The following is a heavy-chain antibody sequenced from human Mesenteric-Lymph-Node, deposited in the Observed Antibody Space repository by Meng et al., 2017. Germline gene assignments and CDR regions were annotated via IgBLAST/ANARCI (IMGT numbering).Heavy chain of an antibody. CDR1: AGSFSGSD. J-gene: IGHJ4*02. V-gene: IGHV4-34*01. Sequence: VRLVRWGAGLLSPSEPLSLTCAVYAGSFSGSDWSWIRPPPGKGLKWLGEINHSGSTNYNPSLKSRVTISVDTSKNQFSLKLSSVTAADTAVYYCARGRGYGDYGSLYWGQGTLVTVSS. D-gene: IGHD4-17*01. CDR2: INHSGST. CDR3: ARGRGYGDYGSLY.